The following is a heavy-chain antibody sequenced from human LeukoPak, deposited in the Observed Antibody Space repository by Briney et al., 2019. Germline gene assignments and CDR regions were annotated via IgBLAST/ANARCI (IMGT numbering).Heavy chain of an antibody. V-gene: IGHV4-61*01. D-gene: IGHD3-10*01. CDR3: ARGRVRFDP. CDR1: GGSVNSGNYY. J-gene: IGHJ5*02. CDR2: IYYSGST. Sequence: SSETLSLTCTVSGGSVNSGNYYWSWIRQPPGKGLEWIGYIYYSGSTNYNPSLKSRVTISVDTSKSQFSLKLSSVTAADTAVYYCARGRVRFDPWGQGTLVTVSS.